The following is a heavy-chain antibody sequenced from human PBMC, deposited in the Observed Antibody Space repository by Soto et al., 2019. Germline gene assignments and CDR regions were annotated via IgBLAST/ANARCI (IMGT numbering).Heavy chain of an antibody. D-gene: IGHD3-10*01. Sequence: NPSETLSLTCTVSGAYVSSRSYYWSWIRQPPGKGLEWIGYIHDSESTTYNPSLKSRVTISVDTSKNQFSLKLSSVTAADTAVYYCARDVRLLVRDLPWYFDLWGRGTLVTVSS. J-gene: IGHJ2*01. V-gene: IGHV4-61*01. CDR3: ARDVRLLVRDLPWYFDL. CDR2: IHDSEST. CDR1: GAYVSSRSYY.